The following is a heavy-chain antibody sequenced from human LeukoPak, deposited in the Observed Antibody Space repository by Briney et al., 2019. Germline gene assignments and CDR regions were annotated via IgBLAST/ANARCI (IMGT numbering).Heavy chain of an antibody. J-gene: IGHJ4*02. CDR2: INWNGGST. CDR1: GFTFDDYG. Sequence: GGSLRLSCAASGFTFDDYGMSWVRQAPGKGLEWVSGINWNGGSTGYADSVKGRFTISRDNAKNSLYLQMNSLRAEDTALYYCARDGWELLRSNGKYYFDYWGQGTLVTVSS. D-gene: IGHD1-26*01. V-gene: IGHV3-20*04. CDR3: ARDGWELLRSNGKYYFDY.